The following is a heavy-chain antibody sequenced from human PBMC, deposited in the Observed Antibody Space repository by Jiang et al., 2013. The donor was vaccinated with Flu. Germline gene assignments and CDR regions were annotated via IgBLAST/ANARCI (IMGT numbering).Heavy chain of an antibody. V-gene: IGHV5-51*01. CDR1: GYTFPNYW. CDR2: IYPSDSDT. CDR3: ARGSGRYDGEFFYYYYGLDV. D-gene: IGHD6-19*01. J-gene: IGHJ6*02. Sequence: GAEVKKPGESLRISCKGSGYTFPNYWIGWVRQTPGKGLEWMGIIYPSDSDTKYSPSFQGQVTISADKSISTAYLQWDSLKASDSALYYCARGSGRYDGEFFYYYYGLDVWGQGTTVTVS.